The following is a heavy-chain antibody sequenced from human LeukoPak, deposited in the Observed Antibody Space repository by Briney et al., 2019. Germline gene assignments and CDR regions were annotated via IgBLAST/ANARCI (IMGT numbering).Heavy chain of an antibody. CDR1: GASFNSDDQY. V-gene: IGHV4-31*03. J-gene: IGHJ4*02. Sequence: MTSQTLSLTCPVSGASFNSDDQYWNWIRQSPGKGLEWIGSIHPSGMLYNNPSLESRVTMSRDTSKNQFSLNLNSVTAADTAVYFCSRGLDSRKLGYWGQGILVTVSS. CDR3: SRGLDSRKLGY. D-gene: IGHD3-22*01. CDR2: IHPSGML.